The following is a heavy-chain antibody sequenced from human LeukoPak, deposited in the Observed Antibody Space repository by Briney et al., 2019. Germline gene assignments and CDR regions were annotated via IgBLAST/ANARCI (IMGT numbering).Heavy chain of an antibody. CDR3: ARDPYSGSYGNYYYYFMDV. D-gene: IGHD1-26*01. CDR1: GFTFSSYN. V-gene: IGHV3-21*01. J-gene: IGHJ6*03. CDR2: ITSSSTYI. Sequence: GGSLRLSCAASGFTFSSYNMNWVRQAPGKGLEWVSSITSSSTYIYYADSVRGRFTISRDNAKNSLYLQMNSLRAEDTAVYYCARDPYSGSYGNYYYYFMDVWGKGTTVTISS.